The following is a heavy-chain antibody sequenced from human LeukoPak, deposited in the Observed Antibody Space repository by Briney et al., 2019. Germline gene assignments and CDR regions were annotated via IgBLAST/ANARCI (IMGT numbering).Heavy chain of an antibody. Sequence: GGPLRLSCAASEFTFDDYAMHWVRKAPGKGLEWVSPISGDGGRPYYADSVKGRFTISRDNAKNSLYLQMSGLRAEDTAVYYCARGGYGHAKNWFDPWGQGTLVTVST. J-gene: IGHJ5*02. CDR1: EFTFDDYA. V-gene: IGHV3-43*02. D-gene: IGHD2-8*01. CDR2: ISGDGGRP. CDR3: ARGGYGHAKNWFDP.